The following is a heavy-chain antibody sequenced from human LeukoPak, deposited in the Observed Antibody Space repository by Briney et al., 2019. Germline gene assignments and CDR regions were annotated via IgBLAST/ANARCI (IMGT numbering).Heavy chain of an antibody. CDR3: AREMGDWGYFDY. J-gene: IGHJ4*02. D-gene: IGHD7-27*01. CDR2: ISSSGSYI. V-gene: IGHV3-21*01. Sequence: GGSLRLSCAASGFTFSSYSMNWVRQAPGKGLEWVSSISSSGSYIYYADSVKGQFTISRDNAKNSLYLQMNSLRAEDTAVYYCAREMGDWGYFDYWGQGTLVTVSS. CDR1: GFTFSSYS.